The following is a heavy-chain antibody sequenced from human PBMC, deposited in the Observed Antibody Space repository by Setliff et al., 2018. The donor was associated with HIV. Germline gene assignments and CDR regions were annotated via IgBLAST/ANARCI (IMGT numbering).Heavy chain of an antibody. CDR2: ISTYNGNT. Sequence: ASVKVSCKASGFPFSSYGISWVRQAPGQGLEWMGWISTYNGNTNYAQKFQGRVTSTTDTSTNTAYMELRSLRSDDTAVYYCTRGGYRGSYPIDYWGQGTLVTVSS. V-gene: IGHV1-18*01. CDR3: TRGGYRGSYPIDY. J-gene: IGHJ4*02. CDR1: GFPFSSYG. D-gene: IGHD1-26*01.